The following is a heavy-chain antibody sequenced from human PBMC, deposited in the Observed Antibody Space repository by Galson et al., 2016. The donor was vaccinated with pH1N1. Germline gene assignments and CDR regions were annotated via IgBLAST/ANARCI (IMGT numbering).Heavy chain of an antibody. D-gene: IGHD6-13*01. J-gene: IGHJ4*02. V-gene: IGHV3-74*01. CDR3: AKGISSTWRSFDS. Sequence: SLRLSCAASGFTFSHYWMHWVRQVPGKGLVWVSRISTEGSSVSYADSVKGRFTISRDNARSTLYLEMNSLTAEDTAVYYCAKGISSTWRSFDSWGQGTLVTVSS. CDR2: ISTEGSSV. CDR1: GFTFSHYW.